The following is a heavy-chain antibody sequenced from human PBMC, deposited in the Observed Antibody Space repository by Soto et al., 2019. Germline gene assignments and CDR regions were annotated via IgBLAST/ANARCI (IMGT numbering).Heavy chain of an antibody. V-gene: IGHV4-34*01. D-gene: IGHD6-13*01. J-gene: IGHJ4*02. Sequence: ETLSLTCAVYGGSFSGYYWSWIRQPPGKGLEWIGEIKHRGSTNYNPSLKSRVTISVDTSKNQFSLKLSSVTAADTAVYYCARLYGSRGPFDYWGQGTLVTVSS. CDR2: IKHRGST. CDR3: ARLYGSRGPFDY. CDR1: GGSFSGYY.